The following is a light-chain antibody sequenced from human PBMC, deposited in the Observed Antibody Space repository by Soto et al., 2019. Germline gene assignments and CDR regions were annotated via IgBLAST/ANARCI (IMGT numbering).Light chain of an antibody. CDR3: QQYGCSPIT. J-gene: IGKJ5*01. CDR1: QSVRSR. V-gene: IGKV3-20*01. CDR2: GAS. Sequence: EIVLTQSPGTLSLSPGERATLSCRASQSVRSRLAWYQQKPGQAPRLLISGASSRATGIPDRFSGSGSATDFTLTISRLEPEDFALYYCQQYGCSPITFGQGTRLEIK.